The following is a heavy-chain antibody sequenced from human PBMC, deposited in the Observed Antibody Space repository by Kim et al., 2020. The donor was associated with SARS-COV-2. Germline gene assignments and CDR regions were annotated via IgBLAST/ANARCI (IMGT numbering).Heavy chain of an antibody. Sequence: GGSLRLSCAASGFTFSSYWMSWVRQAPGKGLEWVANIKQDGGEKYYVDSVKGRFTISRDNAKNSLYLQMNSLRAEDTAVYYCARDGIAVAGNYYYYGMDVWGQGTTVTVSS. CDR3: ARDGIAVAGNYYYYGMDV. CDR2: IKQDGGEK. J-gene: IGHJ6*02. V-gene: IGHV3-7*01. D-gene: IGHD6-19*01. CDR1: GFTFSSYW.